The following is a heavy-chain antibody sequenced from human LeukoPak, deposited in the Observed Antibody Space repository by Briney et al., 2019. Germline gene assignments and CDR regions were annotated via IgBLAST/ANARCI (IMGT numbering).Heavy chain of an antibody. D-gene: IGHD5-24*01. V-gene: IGHV4-34*01. CDR1: GGSFSGYY. J-gene: IGHJ4*02. Sequence: SGTLSLTCGVYGGSFSGYYWSWIRQPPGKGLEWIGEINPRGSTNYNPSLKSRVTLSADTSKNQFSLTLNSVTAADTAVYYCARRRLGYYFDYWGQGTLVTVSS. CDR2: INPRGST. CDR3: ARRRLGYYFDY.